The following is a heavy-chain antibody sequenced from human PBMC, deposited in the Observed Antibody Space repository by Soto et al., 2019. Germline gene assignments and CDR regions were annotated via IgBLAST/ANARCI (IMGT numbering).Heavy chain of an antibody. CDR3: AREHYDNPLPDY. V-gene: IGHV3-74*01. CDR1: GFTFSSDW. Sequence: PGGSLRLSCAASGFTFSSDWMHWVRQAPGKGLVWVSRINSDGSSTTYADSVKGRFTISRDNAKNTLYLQMNSLRAEDTAVYYCAREHYDNPLPDYWGQGTLVTVSS. D-gene: IGHD3-22*01. J-gene: IGHJ4*02. CDR2: INSDGSST.